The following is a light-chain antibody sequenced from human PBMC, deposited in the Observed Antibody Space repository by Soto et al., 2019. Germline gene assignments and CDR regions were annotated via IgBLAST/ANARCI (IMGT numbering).Light chain of an antibody. Sequence: DIVLRQSPGTLSLSPGERATLSCRASQSVGSIYLAWYQQKPGQAPRLLIHGASNRASGIPDRFSGSGSGTDFTLTISRLEPEDFAVYYCQQYGSSPRTFGQGTRLEIK. J-gene: IGKJ5*01. CDR1: QSVGSIY. V-gene: IGKV3-20*01. CDR3: QQYGSSPRT. CDR2: GAS.